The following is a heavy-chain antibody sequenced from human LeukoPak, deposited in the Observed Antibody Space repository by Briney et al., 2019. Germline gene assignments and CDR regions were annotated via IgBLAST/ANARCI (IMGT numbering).Heavy chain of an antibody. CDR1: GYTFTGYY. J-gene: IGHJ3*02. D-gene: IGHD3-10*01. V-gene: IGHV1-2*02. CDR3: ARNLWFGESSDAFDM. CDR2: INPKSGGT. Sequence: ASVKVSCKASGYTFTGYYMHWVRQAPGQGLEWMGWINPKSGGTNYAQKFQGRVTMTRDTSISTAYMGMSRLRSDDTAVYYCARNLWFGESSDAFDMWGQGTMVTVSS.